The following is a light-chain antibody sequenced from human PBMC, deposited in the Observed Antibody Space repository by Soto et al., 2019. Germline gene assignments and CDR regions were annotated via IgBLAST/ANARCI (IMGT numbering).Light chain of an antibody. CDR2: HAS. CDR1: QSVSNSY. CDR3: QQYGSSPVT. V-gene: IGKV3-20*01. Sequence: EIVLTQSPGTLSLSPGERATLSCRASQSVSNSYLAWYQQKPGQAPRLLIYHASSRATGIPDRFSGSGSGTHFTLTISRLEPEDFAVYYCQQYGSSPVTFRQGTKLEI. J-gene: IGKJ2*01.